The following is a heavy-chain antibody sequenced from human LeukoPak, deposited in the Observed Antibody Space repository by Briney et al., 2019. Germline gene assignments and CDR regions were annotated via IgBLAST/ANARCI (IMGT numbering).Heavy chain of an antibody. Sequence: PSETLSLTCTVSGGSISSSSYYWGWIRQPPGKGLEWIGSIYYSGSTYYNPSLKSRVTISVDTSKNQFSLKLSSVTAADTAVYYCASSIPKLAAAGTVLFDYWGQGTLVTVSS. CDR2: IYYSGST. D-gene: IGHD6-13*01. V-gene: IGHV4-39*01. J-gene: IGHJ4*02. CDR1: GGSISSSSYY. CDR3: ASSIPKLAAAGTVLFDY.